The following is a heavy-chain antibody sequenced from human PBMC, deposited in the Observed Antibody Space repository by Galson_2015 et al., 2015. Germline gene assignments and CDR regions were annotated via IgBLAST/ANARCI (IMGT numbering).Heavy chain of an antibody. Sequence: SLRLSCAASGFTFSSYAMSWVRQAPGKGLEWVSAISGSGGSTYYADSVKGRFTISRDNAKNSLYLQMNSLRAEDTAVYYCARGYDSSGYLHFDYWGQGTLVTVSS. CDR3: ARGYDSSGYLHFDY. CDR1: GFTFSSYA. V-gene: IGHV3-23*01. CDR2: ISGSGGST. D-gene: IGHD3-22*01. J-gene: IGHJ4*02.